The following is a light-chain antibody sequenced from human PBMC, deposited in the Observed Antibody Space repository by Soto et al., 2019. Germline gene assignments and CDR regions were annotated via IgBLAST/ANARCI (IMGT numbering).Light chain of an antibody. J-gene: IGLJ3*02. CDR3: NSYTSTRSWV. CDR2: DVS. CDR1: SSDVGGYNY. V-gene: IGLV2-14*03. Sequence: QSALTQPASVSGSPGQSITISCTGTSSDVGGYNYVSWYQQHPGKAPKLMIYDVSNRPSGVSSRFSGSKSGNTASLTISGLQAEDEADYYCNSYTSTRSWVFGGGTKLTVL.